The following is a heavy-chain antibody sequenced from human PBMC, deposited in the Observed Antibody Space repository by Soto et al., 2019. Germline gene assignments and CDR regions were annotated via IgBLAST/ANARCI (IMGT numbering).Heavy chain of an antibody. J-gene: IGHJ3*02. Sequence: PSQTLSLTCAISGDSVSSNSAAWNWVRQSPSRGLEWLGRTYYRSKWKNDYAVSVRGRITINPDTSKNQFSLQLNSVTPGDTAVSYCARGDVTAIWGRGKMVTVSS. V-gene: IGHV6-1*01. CDR2: TYYRSKWKN. CDR3: ARGDVTAI. D-gene: IGHD3-16*01. CDR1: GDSVSSNSAA.